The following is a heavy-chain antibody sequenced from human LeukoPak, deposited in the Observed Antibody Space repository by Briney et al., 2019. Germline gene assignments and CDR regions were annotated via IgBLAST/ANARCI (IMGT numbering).Heavy chain of an antibody. J-gene: IGHJ4*02. D-gene: IGHD2-21*01. CDR2: INSGGST. Sequence: PGGSLRLSCAASGFTVSSNYMSWVRQPPGKGLEWVSVINSGGSTNYADSVKGRFTISRENSKNTLYLQMSSLRAEDTAVYYCARDLFHWGQGTLVTVSS. CDR1: GFTVSSNY. CDR3: ARDLFH. V-gene: IGHV3-53*01.